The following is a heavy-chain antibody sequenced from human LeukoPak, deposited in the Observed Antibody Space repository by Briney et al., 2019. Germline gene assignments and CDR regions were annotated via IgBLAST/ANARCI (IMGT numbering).Heavy chain of an antibody. CDR3: AKKGQADDDGKPD. D-gene: IGHD1-1*01. Sequence: GGSLRLSCAASGFTFSSYAMHWVRQAPGKGLEGVAFIRYDGSNKYYADSVKGRFTISRDNSKNTLYLQMNSLRAEDTAVYYCAKKGQADDDGKPDWGQGTLVTVSS. CDR2: IRYDGSNK. J-gene: IGHJ4*02. CDR1: GFTFSSYA. V-gene: IGHV3-30*02.